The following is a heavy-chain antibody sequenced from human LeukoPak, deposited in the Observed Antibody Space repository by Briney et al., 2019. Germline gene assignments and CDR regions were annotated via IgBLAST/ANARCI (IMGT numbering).Heavy chain of an antibody. CDR1: GFTFSSYG. J-gene: IGHJ4*02. D-gene: IGHD3-10*01. Sequence: GGPLRLSCAASGFTFSSYGMHWVRQAPGKGLEWVAFIRYDGSNKYYADSVKGRFTISRDNSKNTLYLQMNSLRAEDTAVYYCAKDFTGSPGILVYWGQGTLVTVSS. CDR3: AKDFTGSPGILVY. V-gene: IGHV3-30*02. CDR2: IRYDGSNK.